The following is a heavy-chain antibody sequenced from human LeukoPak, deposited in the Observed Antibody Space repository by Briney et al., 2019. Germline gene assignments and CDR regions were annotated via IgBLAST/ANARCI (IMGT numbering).Heavy chain of an antibody. Sequence: SQTLSLTCTVSGGSISSGDYYWSWIRQPPGKGLEWIAYMYYSGSTYYNPSLKSRVTMSADTSKNQLSLKLSSVTAADTAVYYCARPYYYDSRIDPWGQGILVTASS. CDR3: ARPYYYDSRIDP. CDR2: MYYSGST. J-gene: IGHJ5*02. CDR1: GGSISSGDYY. D-gene: IGHD3-22*01. V-gene: IGHV4-30-4*01.